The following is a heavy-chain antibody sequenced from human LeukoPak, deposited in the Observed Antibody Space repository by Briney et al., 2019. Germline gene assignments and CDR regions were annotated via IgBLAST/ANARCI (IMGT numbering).Heavy chain of an antibody. CDR2: ISGSGGST. Sequence: GGSLRLSCAASGFTFSSYAMSWVRQAPGKGLEWVSAISGSGGSTYYADSVKGRFTISRDNSKNTLYLQMNSLRAEDTAVYYCARDTTVTMDAEYFQHWGQGTLVTVSS. CDR1: GFTFSSYA. V-gene: IGHV3-23*01. CDR3: ARDTTVTMDAEYFQH. J-gene: IGHJ1*01. D-gene: IGHD4-17*01.